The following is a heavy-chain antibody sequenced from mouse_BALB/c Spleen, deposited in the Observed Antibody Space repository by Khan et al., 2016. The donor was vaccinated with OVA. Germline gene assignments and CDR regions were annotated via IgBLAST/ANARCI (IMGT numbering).Heavy chain of an antibody. CDR2: IDPANGNA. Sequence: VQLQQSGAELVKPGASVKLSCTASGFNIKDTYMHWVKQRPEQGLEWIGRIDPANGNAKYDPKFQGKATITADTSSNKAHLQLSSLTSEDTAVYFCARDYWDVFAYWGQGTLVTVSP. V-gene: IGHV14-3*02. J-gene: IGHJ3*01. D-gene: IGHD4-1*01. CDR1: GFNIKDTY. CDR3: ARDYWDVFAY.